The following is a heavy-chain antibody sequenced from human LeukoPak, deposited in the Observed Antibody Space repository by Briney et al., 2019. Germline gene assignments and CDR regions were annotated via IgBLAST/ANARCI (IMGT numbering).Heavy chain of an antibody. CDR2: IWSDGNNK. CDR3: ARDGLTDSSGYTVIDN. D-gene: IGHD3-22*01. CDR1: GFSFSSYA. J-gene: IGHJ4*02. V-gene: IGHV3-33*07. Sequence: PGKSLRLSCAASGFSFSSYAMYWVRQAPGKGLGWVAVIWSDGNNKYYSDSVKGRFTISRDNSNNTLYLQINSLRAEDTAVYYCARDGLTDSSGYTVIDNWGQGTLVTVSS.